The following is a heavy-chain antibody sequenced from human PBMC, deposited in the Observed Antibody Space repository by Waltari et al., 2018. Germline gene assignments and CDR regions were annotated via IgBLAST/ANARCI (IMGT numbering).Heavy chain of an antibody. CDR3: ARERYGGDY. V-gene: IGHV4-39*07. CDR2: IYYSGST. J-gene: IGHJ4*02. Sequence: QLQLQESGPGLVKPSETLSLTCTFPGGSISSSSYYWGWFRQPPGKGLEWIGTIYYSGSTYYNPSLKSRVTISVDTSKNQFSLKLSSVTAADTAVYYCARERYGGDYWGQGTLVTVSS. CDR1: GGSISSSSYY. D-gene: IGHD4-17*01.